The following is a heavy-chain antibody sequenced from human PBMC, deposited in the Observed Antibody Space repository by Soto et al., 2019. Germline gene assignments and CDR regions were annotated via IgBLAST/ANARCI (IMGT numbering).Heavy chain of an antibody. Sequence: ASVKVSCKASGYTFTSYAMHWVRQAPGQRLEWMGWINAGNGNTKYSQKFQGRVTITRDTSASTAYMELSSLRSEDTAVYYCTTDVSTRIAVAVDYWGQGTLVTVSS. V-gene: IGHV1-3*01. CDR1: GYTFTSYA. D-gene: IGHD6-19*01. CDR3: TTDVSTRIAVAVDY. J-gene: IGHJ4*02. CDR2: INAGNGNT.